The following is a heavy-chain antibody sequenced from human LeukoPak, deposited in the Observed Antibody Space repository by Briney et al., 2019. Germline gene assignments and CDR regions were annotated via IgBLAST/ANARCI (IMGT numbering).Heavy chain of an antibody. CDR3: ARAQYYYDSSGSYYVGFDY. D-gene: IGHD3-22*01. J-gene: IGHJ4*02. CDR1: GFTFSSYA. Sequence: AGGSLRLSCAASGFTFSSYAMSWVRQAPGKGLVWVSRIHSDGSSINYADSVKGRFTISRDNTKNTLFLQMNSLRAEDTAVYYCARAQYYYDSSGSYYVGFDYWGQGTLVTVSS. CDR2: IHSDGSSI. V-gene: IGHV3-74*01.